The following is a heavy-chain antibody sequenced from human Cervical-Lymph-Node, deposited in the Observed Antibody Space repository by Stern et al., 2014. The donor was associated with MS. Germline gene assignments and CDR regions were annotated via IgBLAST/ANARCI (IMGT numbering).Heavy chain of an antibody. CDR2: ISESGGTT. V-gene: IGHV3-23*04. CDR1: GFTFTTYA. Sequence: EMQLVESGGGLVQPGGSLRLSCATSGFTFTTYAMSWVRQAPGKGLEWVSAISESGGTTYYADSVKGRFTISRDNSKNTLYLQMNRLRAEDTAVYYCAKEWKIGRRYCSGGSCYPYGDSWGQGTLVTVSS. CDR3: AKEWKIGRRYCSGGSCYPYGDS. D-gene: IGHD2-15*01. J-gene: IGHJ4*02.